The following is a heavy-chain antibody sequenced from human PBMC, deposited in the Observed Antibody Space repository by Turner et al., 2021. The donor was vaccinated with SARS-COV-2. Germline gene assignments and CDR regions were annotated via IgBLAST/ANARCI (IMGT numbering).Heavy chain of an antibody. CDR1: GFTFSTYG. V-gene: IGHV3-30*18. Sequence: VQLVESGGGVVQPGRSLRLACAASGFTFSTYGMHWVRQAPGKGLEWVAVISYDGSNKYYADSVKCRFTISRDNSKNTLYLQMNSLRAEDTSVYYCAKGPWYYYDSSGLPYYFDYWGQGTLVTVSS. J-gene: IGHJ4*02. D-gene: IGHD3-22*01. CDR3: AKGPWYYYDSSGLPYYFDY. CDR2: ISYDGSNK.